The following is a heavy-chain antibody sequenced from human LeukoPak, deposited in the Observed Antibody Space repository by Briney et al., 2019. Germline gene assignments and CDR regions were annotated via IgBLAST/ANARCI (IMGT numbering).Heavy chain of an antibody. V-gene: IGHV3-7*01. CDR2: IKQDGSEK. J-gene: IGHJ4*02. CDR1: GFTFRNYW. CDR3: ARGDECGGSCYPYTDY. D-gene: IGHD2-15*01. Sequence: TGGSLRLSCAASGFTFRNYWMTWVRQAPGKGLEWVANIKQDGSEKYYVDSVKGRFTISRDNAKNSLYLQMNSLRAEDTAVYYCARGDECGGSCYPYTDYWGQGTLVTVSS.